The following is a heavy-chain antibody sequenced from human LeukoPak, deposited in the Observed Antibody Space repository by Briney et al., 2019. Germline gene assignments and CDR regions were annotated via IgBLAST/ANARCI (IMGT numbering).Heavy chain of an antibody. CDR1: GGSISSSSYY. V-gene: IGHV4-39*07. J-gene: IGHJ4*02. Sequence: PSETLSLTCTVSGGSISSSSYYWGWIRQPPGKGLEWIGSIYYSGSTYYNPSLKSRVTISVDTSKNQFSLKLSSVTAADTAVYYCARESDYYGSGSYGGAFDYWGQGTLVTVSS. D-gene: IGHD3-10*01. CDR2: IYYSGST. CDR3: ARESDYYGSGSYGGAFDY.